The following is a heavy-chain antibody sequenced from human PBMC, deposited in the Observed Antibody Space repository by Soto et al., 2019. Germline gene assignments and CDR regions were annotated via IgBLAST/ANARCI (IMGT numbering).Heavy chain of an antibody. V-gene: IGHV4-4*07. CDR2: IYTSGST. D-gene: IGHD1-1*01. CDR3: ARSTTGTTPFDY. CDR1: GGSISSYY. Sequence: QVQLHESGPGLVKPSETLSLTCTVSGGSISSYYWSWIRQPAGKGLEWIGRIYTSGSTNYNPSPKSRVTMSVDTSKNQSALKLSSVTAADTAVYYCARSTTGTTPFDYWCQGTLVTVSS. J-gene: IGHJ4*02.